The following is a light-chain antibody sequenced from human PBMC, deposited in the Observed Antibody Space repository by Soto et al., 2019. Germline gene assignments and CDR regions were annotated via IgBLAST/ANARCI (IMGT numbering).Light chain of an antibody. CDR3: QKYNSAPHT. J-gene: IGKJ2*01. Sequence: DIQMTQSPSSLSASVGDRVTITCRASQGISIYLAWYQQKPGKVPKLLIYAASTLQSGVPSRFSGSGSGTDFTHTISSLQPEDVATYYCQKYNSAPHTFGQGTKLEIK. CDR2: AAS. CDR1: QGISIY. V-gene: IGKV1-27*01.